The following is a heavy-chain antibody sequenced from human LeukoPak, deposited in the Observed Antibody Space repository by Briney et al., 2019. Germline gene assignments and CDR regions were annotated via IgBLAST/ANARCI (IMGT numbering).Heavy chain of an antibody. J-gene: IGHJ5*02. D-gene: IGHD3-10*01. CDR2: IYYSGST. CDR3: ARRGPPRTMLRGVKSGWFDP. V-gene: IGHV4-39*07. CDR1: GGSISSSSYY. Sequence: SETLSLTCTVSGGSISSSSYYWGWIRQPPGKGLEWIGSIYYSGSTYYNPSLKSRVTISIDTSKNQFSLKLSSVTAADTAVYYCARRGPPRTMLRGVKSGWFDPWGQGTLVTVSS.